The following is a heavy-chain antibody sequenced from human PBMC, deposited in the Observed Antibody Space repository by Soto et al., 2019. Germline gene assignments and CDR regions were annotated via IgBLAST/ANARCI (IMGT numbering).Heavy chain of an antibody. CDR1: RFTFSSYA. J-gene: IGHJ6*02. V-gene: IGHV3-30-3*01. CDR3: AREPVRRLQGPDYSYYGMDV. CDR2: ISHDGSDK. D-gene: IGHD6-25*01. Sequence: QVQLVESGGGVVQPGRSLRLSCAASRFTFSSYAMHWVRQGPGKGLEWVAAISHDGSDKYYVDSVKGRFTISRDNSKNTLYLRMNSLRLEDTAVYYCAREPVRRLQGPDYSYYGMDVWGQGTTVTVSS.